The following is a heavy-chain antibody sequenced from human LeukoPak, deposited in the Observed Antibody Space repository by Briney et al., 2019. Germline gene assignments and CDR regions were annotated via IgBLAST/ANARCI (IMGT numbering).Heavy chain of an antibody. CDR3: ARGRNPIYSHGPRSANWFDP. J-gene: IGHJ5*02. CDR1: GGSFSGYY. CDR2: INHSGST. V-gene: IGHV4-34*01. D-gene: IGHD5-18*01. Sequence: PSETLSLTCAVYGGSFSGYYWSWIRQPPGKGLEWIGEINHSGSTNYNPSLKSRVTISVDTSKNQFSLKLSSVTAADTAVYYCARGRNPIYSHGPRSANWFDPWGQGTLVTVSS.